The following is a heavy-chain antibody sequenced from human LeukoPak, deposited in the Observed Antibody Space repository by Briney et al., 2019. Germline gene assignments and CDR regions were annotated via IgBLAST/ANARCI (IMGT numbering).Heavy chain of an antibody. D-gene: IGHD6-19*01. Sequence: GGSLRLSCAASGFTFSSYAMSWVRQAPGKGLEWVSAISGSGGSTYYADSVKGRFSISRDNSKDTLYLQMNSLRAEDTAVYYCAKSGGWYEIHFDYWGQGTLVTVSS. V-gene: IGHV3-23*01. CDR2: ISGSGGST. CDR1: GFTFSSYA. J-gene: IGHJ4*02. CDR3: AKSGGWYEIHFDY.